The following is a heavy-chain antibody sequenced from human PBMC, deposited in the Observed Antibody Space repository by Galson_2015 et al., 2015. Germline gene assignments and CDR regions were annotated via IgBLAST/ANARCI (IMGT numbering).Heavy chain of an antibody. V-gene: IGHV4-30-2*05. CDR2: T. J-gene: IGHJ4*02. D-gene: IGHD2-15*01. CDR3: ARAEGLCGGGSCYSGPYYFDF. Sequence: TYYNPSLKSRVTISVDTSKNQFSLKPSSVTAADTAVYYGARAEGLCGGGSCYSGPYYFDFWGQGTLVTVSA.